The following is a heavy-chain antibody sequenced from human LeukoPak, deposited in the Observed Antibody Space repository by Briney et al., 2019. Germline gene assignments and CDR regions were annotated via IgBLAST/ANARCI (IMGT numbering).Heavy chain of an antibody. CDR3: ARDQEAFDY. J-gene: IGHJ4*02. V-gene: IGHV1-46*01. Sequence: ASVTVSCTASGYSFTSNYIHWVRQAPGQGLEWMGMIYPRDGSTSYAQKFQGRVTVTRDTSTSTVHMELSGLRSEDTAVYYCARDQEAFDYWGQGTLVTVSS. CDR1: GYSFTSNY. CDR2: IYPRDGST.